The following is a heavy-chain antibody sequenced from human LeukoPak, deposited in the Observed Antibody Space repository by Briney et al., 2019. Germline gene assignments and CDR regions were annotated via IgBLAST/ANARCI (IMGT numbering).Heavy chain of an antibody. D-gene: IGHD1-26*01. Sequence: GASVKISRKASGGTCSSYAISWVRQAPGQGLEWMGGIIPIFGTANYAQKFQGRVTITADKSTSTAYMELSSLRSEDTAVYYCARGRFLSGSYFGYWGQGTLVTVSS. V-gene: IGHV1-69*06. CDR3: ARGRFLSGSYFGY. CDR2: IIPIFGTA. CDR1: GGTCSSYA. J-gene: IGHJ4*02.